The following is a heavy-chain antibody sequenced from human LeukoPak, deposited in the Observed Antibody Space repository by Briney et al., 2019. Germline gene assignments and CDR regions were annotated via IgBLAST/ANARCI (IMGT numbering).Heavy chain of an antibody. V-gene: IGHV1-69*05. J-gene: IGHJ4*02. CDR1: GGTFCSYA. CDR2: IITIFGTA. Sequence: SAQVSCKASGGTFCSYAISCVRHAPGERVEWMGGIITIFGTANYAQQFQSRVTITKDESTSTASMELSTLRAADTAVYYCAIGPDYGGKYNYFVYCGEGTLGSV. CDR3: AIGPDYGGKYNYFVY. D-gene: IGHD4-23*01.